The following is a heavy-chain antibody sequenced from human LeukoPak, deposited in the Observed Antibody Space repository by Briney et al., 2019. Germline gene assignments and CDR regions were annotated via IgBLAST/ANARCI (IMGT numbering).Heavy chain of an antibody. CDR2: ISGSGAST. D-gene: IGHD2-2*01. V-gene: IGHV3-23*01. Sequence: PGGSLRLSCAASGFTSSSYAMSWVRQAPGKGLDWVSTISGSGASTYYADSVKGRFTISRDSSRNTLFLQMNSLGAEDTAVYYCAKDLYRSSTSCAHFDYWGQGTLVTVSS. CDR3: AKDLYRSSTSCAHFDY. CDR1: GFTSSSYA. J-gene: IGHJ4*02.